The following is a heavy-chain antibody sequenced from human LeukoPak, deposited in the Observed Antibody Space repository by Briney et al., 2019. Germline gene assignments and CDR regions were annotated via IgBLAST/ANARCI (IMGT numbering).Heavy chain of an antibody. D-gene: IGHD5-24*01. CDR2: IYSGGST. J-gene: IGHJ4*02. CDR3: AKAELPYYFDY. Sequence: GGSLRLSCAASGFTVSSNYMSWVRQAPGKGLEWVSVIYSGGSTYYADSVKGRFTISRDNSKNTLYLQMNSLRAEDTAVYYCAKAELPYYFDYWGQGTLVTVSS. CDR1: GFTVSSNY. V-gene: IGHV3-53*01.